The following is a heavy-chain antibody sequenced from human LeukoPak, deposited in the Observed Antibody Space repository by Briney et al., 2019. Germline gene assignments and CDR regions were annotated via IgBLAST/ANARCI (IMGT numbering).Heavy chain of an antibody. V-gene: IGHV3-74*01. CDR2: INSGGSST. D-gene: IGHD1-14*01. CDR3: ATGQGHGMDV. Sequence: GGSLRLSCAVSGFAFSSYWLHWVRQAPGKGLVWVSRINSGGSSTSNADFVKGRFTISRDNAKNTLYLQMNSLRAEDTAVYYCATGQGHGMDVWGQGTSVTVSS. CDR1: GFAFSSYW. J-gene: IGHJ6*02.